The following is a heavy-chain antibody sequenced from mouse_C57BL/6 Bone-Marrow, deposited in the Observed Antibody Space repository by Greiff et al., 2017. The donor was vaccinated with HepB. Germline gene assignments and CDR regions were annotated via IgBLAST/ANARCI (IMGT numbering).Heavy chain of an antibody. D-gene: IGHD1-1*01. CDR2: IYPGSGST. CDR3: AGKEGVVATDYAMDY. Sequence: VQLQQPGAELVKPGASVKMSCKASGYNFTSYWITWVKQRPGQGLEWIGDIYPGSGSTNSNQKFKSKATLTVDTSSSAAYMQLSSLTSEDSAVYYCAGKEGVVATDYAMDYWGQGTSVTVSS. J-gene: IGHJ4*01. CDR1: GYNFTSYW. V-gene: IGHV1-55*01.